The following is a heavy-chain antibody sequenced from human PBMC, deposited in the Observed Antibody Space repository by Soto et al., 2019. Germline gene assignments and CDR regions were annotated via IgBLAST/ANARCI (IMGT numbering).Heavy chain of an antibody. CDR3: AKWVVDTKNFDY. CDR1: GFTFSSYA. Sequence: GVSLRLSCAASGFTFSSYAMSWVRQAPGKGLEWVSAISGSGGSTYYADSVKGRFTISRDNSKNTLYLQMNSLRAEDTAVYYCAKWVVDTKNFDYWGQGTLVTVSS. V-gene: IGHV3-23*01. D-gene: IGHD5-18*01. J-gene: IGHJ4*02. CDR2: ISGSGGST.